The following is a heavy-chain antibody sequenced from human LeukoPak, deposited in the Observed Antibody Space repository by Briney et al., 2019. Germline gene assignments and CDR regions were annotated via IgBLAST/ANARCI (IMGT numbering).Heavy chain of an antibody. Sequence: GSLRLSCAASGFTFSSYWMSWVRQAPGKGLEWVANIKQDGSEKYYVDSVKGRFTISRDNAKNSLYLQMNSLRAEDTAVYYCARVGAAAGNYYMDVWGKGTTVTISS. CDR3: ARVGAAAGNYYMDV. CDR2: IKQDGSEK. D-gene: IGHD6-13*01. V-gene: IGHV3-7*01. J-gene: IGHJ6*03. CDR1: GFTFSSYW.